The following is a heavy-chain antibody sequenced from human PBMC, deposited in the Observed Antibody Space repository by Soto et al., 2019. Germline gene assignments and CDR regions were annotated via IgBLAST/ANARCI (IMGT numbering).Heavy chain of an antibody. D-gene: IGHD3-10*01. CDR2: INAGNGNT. CDR3: ARDISITMVWGVITPDAFDI. Sequence: GASVKVSCKASGYTFTSYYMHWMRQAPGQRLEWMGWINAGNGNTKYSQKFQGRVTITRDTSASTAYMELSSLRSEDTAVYYCARDISITMVWGVITPDAFDIWGQGTMVTVSS. CDR1: GYTFTSYY. V-gene: IGHV1-3*01. J-gene: IGHJ3*02.